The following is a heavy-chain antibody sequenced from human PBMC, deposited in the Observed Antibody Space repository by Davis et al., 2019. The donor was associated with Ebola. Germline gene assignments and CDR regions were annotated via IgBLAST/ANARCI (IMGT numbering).Heavy chain of an antibody. Sequence: MPSETLSLTCTVSGGSISSYYWSWIRQPPGKELEWMGYIYSSGSTNYNPSLKSRVTISVDTSKNQFSLNLSSVTAAETAVYYCARASITMFGVLFIEGIFDYWGQGTLVTVSS. D-gene: IGHD3-3*01. CDR3: ARASITMFGVLFIEGIFDY. V-gene: IGHV4-59*01. CDR1: GGSISSYY. J-gene: IGHJ4*02. CDR2: IYSSGST.